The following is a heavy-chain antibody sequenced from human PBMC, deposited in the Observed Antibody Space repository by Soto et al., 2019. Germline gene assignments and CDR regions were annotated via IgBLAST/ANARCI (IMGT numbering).Heavy chain of an antibody. CDR3: AKDPGYCSSTSCPKYFYYGMDV. D-gene: IGHD2-2*01. CDR2: ISGSGGST. J-gene: IGHJ6*02. V-gene: IGHV3-23*01. Sequence: PGGSLRLSCAASGFAFSSYAMSWVRQAPGKGLEWVSSISGSGGSTYYADSVKGRFTISRDLSKSTLYLQMSSLRAEDTAVYYCAKDPGYCSSTSCPKYFYYGMDVWGQGTTVTVSS. CDR1: GFAFSSYA.